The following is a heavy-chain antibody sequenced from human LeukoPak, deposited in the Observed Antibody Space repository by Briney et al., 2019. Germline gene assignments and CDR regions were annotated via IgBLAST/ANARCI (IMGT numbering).Heavy chain of an antibody. J-gene: IGHJ4*02. D-gene: IGHD6-13*01. Sequence: GGSLRLSCAASRFTFSSYSMNWVRQAPGKGLEWVSSISSSSSYIYYADSVKGRFTISRDNAKNSLYLQMNSLRAEDTAVYYCVRGSSSWYFYFDYWGQGTLVTVSS. CDR1: RFTFSSYS. CDR3: VRGSSSWYFYFDY. V-gene: IGHV3-21*04. CDR2: ISSSSSYI.